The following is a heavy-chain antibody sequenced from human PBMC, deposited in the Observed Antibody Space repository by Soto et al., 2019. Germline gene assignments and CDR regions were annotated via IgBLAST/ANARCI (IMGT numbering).Heavy chain of an antibody. Sequence: PGGSLRLSCAASVFNFNSHWMNWVRQAPGKGLEWVANIKEDGSETNYVHSVKGRFTVSRDDGKNSLYLQMDSLRVEDTAVYYCARAGASCHCSDYWGQGTLVTVSS. D-gene: IGHD2-15*01. J-gene: IGHJ4*02. CDR3: ARAGASCHCSDY. CDR2: IKEDGSET. V-gene: IGHV3-7*04. CDR1: VFNFNSHW.